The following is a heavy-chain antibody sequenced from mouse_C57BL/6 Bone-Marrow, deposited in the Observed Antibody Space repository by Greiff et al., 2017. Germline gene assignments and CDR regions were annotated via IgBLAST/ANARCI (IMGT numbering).Heavy chain of an antibody. J-gene: IGHJ2*01. CDR1: GFTFSSYT. CDR2: ISGGGGNT. Sequence: EVKLVESGGGLVKPGGSLKLSCAASGFTFSSYTMSWVRQTPEKRLEWVATISGGGGNTYYPDSVKGRFTISRDNAKNTLYLQMSSLRSADTALYYCSRHDYYGSSYNYWGQGTTLTVSS. D-gene: IGHD1-1*01. V-gene: IGHV5-9*01. CDR3: SRHDYYGSSYNY.